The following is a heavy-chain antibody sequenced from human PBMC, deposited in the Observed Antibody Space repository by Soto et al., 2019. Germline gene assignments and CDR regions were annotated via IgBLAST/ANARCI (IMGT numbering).Heavy chain of an antibody. Sequence: EVQLLESGGGLVQPGGSLRLSCAASGFTFSTYDMSWVRQAPGKGLEWVSAVSAGGGSTYYTDSVKGRFTISRDNSKNTVYLQMNSPRAEDTAVYYCHGRLRGSPIDYWDQGTLVTVSS. CDR2: VSAGGGST. CDR3: HGRLRGSPIDY. D-gene: IGHD3-10*01. J-gene: IGHJ4*02. CDR1: GFTFSTYD. V-gene: IGHV3-23*01.